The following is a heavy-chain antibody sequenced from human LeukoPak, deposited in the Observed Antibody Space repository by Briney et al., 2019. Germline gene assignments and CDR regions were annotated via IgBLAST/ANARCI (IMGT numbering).Heavy chain of an antibody. J-gene: IGHJ6*02. Sequence: PSETLSLTCTVSGGSVSSSSYYWSWIRQPPGKGLEWIGYIYYSGRTNYNPTLKNRVTVSMDTSKNQFSLKLSSLTAADTAVYYCARGCSSTSCWLRMDVWGQGTTVTVSS. CDR3: ARGCSSTSCWLRMDV. CDR1: GGSVSSSSYY. V-gene: IGHV4-61*01. D-gene: IGHD2-2*01. CDR2: IYYSGRT.